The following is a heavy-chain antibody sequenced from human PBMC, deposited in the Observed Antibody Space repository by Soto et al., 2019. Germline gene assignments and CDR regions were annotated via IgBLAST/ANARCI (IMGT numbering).Heavy chain of an antibody. J-gene: IGHJ5*02. CDR2: IYQSGST. D-gene: IGHD5-12*01. V-gene: IGHV4-38-2*01. CDR3: ARVDGPSYGGWFDP. CDR1: GYSITSGYY. Sequence: NPSETLSLTCAVSGYSITSGYYWGWIRQPPGKGLEWIGSIYQSGSTYYNPSLKSRVTISVDTSKNQFSLKVSSVTATDTAVYYCARVDGPSYGGWFDPWGQGTLVTVSS.